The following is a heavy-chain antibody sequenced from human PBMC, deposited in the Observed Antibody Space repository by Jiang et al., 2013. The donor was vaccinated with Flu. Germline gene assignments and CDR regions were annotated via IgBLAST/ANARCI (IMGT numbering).Heavy chain of an antibody. V-gene: IGHV3-30*18. CDR3: AKEKRQWLVLDYYFDH. CDR1: GFIFRSFG. Sequence: AASGFIFRSFGMHWVRQVPGRGLEWVAIISFDGNNNYYADSVKGRFTISRDNSKNTLFLQMNSLRPEDTAVYYCAKEKRQWLVLDYYFDHWGQGTLVTVSS. J-gene: IGHJ4*02. CDR2: ISFDGNNN. D-gene: IGHD6-19*01.